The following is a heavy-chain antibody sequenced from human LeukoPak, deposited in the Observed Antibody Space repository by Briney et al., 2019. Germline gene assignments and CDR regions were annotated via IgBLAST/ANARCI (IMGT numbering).Heavy chain of an antibody. CDR1: GFTFSSYW. CDR3: ARSLWPEDY. D-gene: IGHD5-18*01. CDR2: INQDGGEK. Sequence: GGSLRLSCAASGFTFSSYWMNWARQAPGKGLEWVANINQDGGEKNYVDSVRGRFTISRDNAKTSFYLQMNSLRVEDTAVYYCARSLWPEDYWGQGTLVTVSS. J-gene: IGHJ4*02. V-gene: IGHV3-7*01.